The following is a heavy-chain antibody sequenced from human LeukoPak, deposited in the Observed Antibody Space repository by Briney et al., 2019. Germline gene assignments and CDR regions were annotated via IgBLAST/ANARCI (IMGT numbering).Heavy chain of an antibody. D-gene: IGHD3-22*01. CDR3: AREADYDSSGYYLDY. CDR2: IFHILGIA. CDR1: RGTLSSYA. Sequence: GASVKVSCKDSRGTLSSYAISWVRQAPGQGPEWRGRIFHILGIANYVQKLQSRVTISAAKSPSTDYMELCSLRAQDTPVYYSAREADYDSSGYYLDYWGQGTLVSVSS. V-gene: IGHV1-69*04. J-gene: IGHJ4*02.